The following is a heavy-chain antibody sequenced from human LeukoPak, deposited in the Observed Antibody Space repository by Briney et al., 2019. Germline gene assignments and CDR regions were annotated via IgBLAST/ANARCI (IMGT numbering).Heavy chain of an antibody. V-gene: IGHV3-7*01. D-gene: IGHD3-22*01. Sequence: GGSLRLSCAASGFTFSSYWMSWVGQAPGKGLEWVANIKQDGSEKYYVDSVKGRFTISRDNAKNSLYLQMNSLRAEDTAVYYCARMYYYDSSDYWGQGTLVTVSS. CDR2: IKQDGSEK. CDR1: GFTFSSYW. J-gene: IGHJ4*02. CDR3: ARMYYYDSSDY.